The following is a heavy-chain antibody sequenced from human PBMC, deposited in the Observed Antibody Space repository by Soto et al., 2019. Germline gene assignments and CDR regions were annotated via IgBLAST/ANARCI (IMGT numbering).Heavy chain of an antibody. J-gene: IGHJ6*02. V-gene: IGHV1-69*13. CDR3: ARVRVLEWLLSPPYYYGMDV. D-gene: IGHD3-3*01. CDR1: GGTFSSYA. CDR2: IIPIFGTA. Sequence: SVKVSCKASGGTFSSYAISWVRQAPGQGLEWMGGIIPIFGTANYAQKFQGRVTITADESTSTAYMELSSLRSEDTAVYYCARVRVLEWLLSPPYYYGMDVWGQGTTVTVSS.